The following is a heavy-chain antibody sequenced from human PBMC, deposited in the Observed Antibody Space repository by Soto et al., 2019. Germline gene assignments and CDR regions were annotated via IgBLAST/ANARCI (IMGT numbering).Heavy chain of an antibody. CDR2: INPIFGTP. V-gene: IGHV1-69*06. CDR3: AREGRHFDY. Sequence: QVQLVQPGAEVQRPGSSVKVSCKASGGTFSSYAISWVRQAPGQGLEWMGGINPIFGTPHYAQKYQGRVTITADTFTNTAYMELTRLTSDDTAVYFCAREGRHFDYWGQGTLVTVSS. CDR1: GGTFSSYA. J-gene: IGHJ4*02.